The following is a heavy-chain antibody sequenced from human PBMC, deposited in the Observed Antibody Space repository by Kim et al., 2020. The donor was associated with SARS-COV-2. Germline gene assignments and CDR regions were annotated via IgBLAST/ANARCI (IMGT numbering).Heavy chain of an antibody. Sequence: GGSLRLSCAASGFTFSQYGMYWVRQAPGKGLECVAVIWFDGSNEKYPDSVKGRFTISRDNSKRMLDRQMSSLRAEDTATFYFAAYEGGGGSLSWAQGT. J-gene: IGHJ5*02. V-gene: IGHV3-33*07. D-gene: IGHD3-16*01. CDR1: GFTFSQYG. CDR2: IWFDGSNE. CDR3: AAYEGGGGSLS.